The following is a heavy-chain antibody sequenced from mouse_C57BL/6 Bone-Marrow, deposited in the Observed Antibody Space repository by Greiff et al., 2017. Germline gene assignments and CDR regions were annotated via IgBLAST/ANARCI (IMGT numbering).Heavy chain of an antibody. CDR2: ISSGGDYI. V-gene: IGHV5-9-1*02. CDR1: GFTFSSYA. J-gene: IGHJ3*01. Sequence: EVKLVESGEGLVKPGGSLKLSCAASGFTFSSYAMSWVRQTPEKRLAWVAYISSGGDYIYYADTVKGRFTISRDNARNTLYLQMSSLKSEDTAMYYCTRDYYGSSFAYWGQGTLVTVSA. D-gene: IGHD1-1*01. CDR3: TRDYYGSSFAY.